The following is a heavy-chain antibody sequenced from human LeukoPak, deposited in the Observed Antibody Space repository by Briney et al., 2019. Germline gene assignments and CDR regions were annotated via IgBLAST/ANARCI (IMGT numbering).Heavy chain of an antibody. CDR3: AKDTYSSFDY. Sequence: GGSLRLSCAASGFTFSNYAMSWVRQAPGKGLEWVSAISGSGGTTYYADSVKGRFSISRDNSKNTLYLQMNSLRAEDTAVYYCAKDTYSSFDYWGQGTLVTVSS. J-gene: IGHJ4*02. CDR2: ISGSGGTT. D-gene: IGHD6-13*01. V-gene: IGHV3-23*01. CDR1: GFTFSNYA.